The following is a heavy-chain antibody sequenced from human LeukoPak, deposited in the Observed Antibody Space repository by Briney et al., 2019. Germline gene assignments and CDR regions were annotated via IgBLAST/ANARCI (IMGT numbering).Heavy chain of an antibody. V-gene: IGHV3-7*05. D-gene: IGHD6-6*01. CDR1: GFTFSSYW. Sequence: GGSLRLSCAASGFTFSSYWMHWVRQAPGKGLEWVANIKQGGSEKYYVDSVKGRFTISRDNAKNSLYLQMNSLRAEDTAVYYCATLVRSSPFDYWGQGTLATVSS. CDR3: ATLVRSSPFDY. J-gene: IGHJ4*02. CDR2: IKQGGSEK.